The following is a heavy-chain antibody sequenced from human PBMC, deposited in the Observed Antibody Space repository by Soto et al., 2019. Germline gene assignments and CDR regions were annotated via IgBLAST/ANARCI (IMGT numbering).Heavy chain of an antibody. D-gene: IGHD1-26*01. V-gene: IGHV4-61*01. CDR2: IYYSGST. CDR3: ARYSGTYYVY. CDR1: GGSVSSGSYY. J-gene: IGHJ4*02. Sequence: PSETLSLTCTVSGGSVSSGSYYWSWIRQPPGKGLEWIGYIYYSGSTNYNPSLKSRVTISVDTSKNQFSLKLSSMTAADTAVYYCARYSGTYYVYWGPGILVTVSS.